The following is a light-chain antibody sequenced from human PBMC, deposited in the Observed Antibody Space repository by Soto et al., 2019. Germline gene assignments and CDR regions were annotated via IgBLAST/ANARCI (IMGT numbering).Light chain of an antibody. CDR1: SSDIGAYNY. CDR2: DVR. V-gene: IGLV2-14*01. Sequence: ALTQPASVSGSPGQSITISCTGTSSDIGAYNYVSWFQQHPGKAPKLMIYDVRNRPSGVSNRFSGSKSGNTASLIISGLQAEDEADYYCCSYTTSSTYVFGTGTKLTVL. CDR3: CSYTTSSTYV. J-gene: IGLJ1*01.